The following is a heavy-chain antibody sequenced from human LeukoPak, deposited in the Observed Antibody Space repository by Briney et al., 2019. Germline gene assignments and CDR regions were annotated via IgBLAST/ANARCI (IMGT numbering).Heavy chain of an antibody. V-gene: IGHV1-18*01. CDR2: ISAYNGNT. J-gene: IGHJ5*02. CDR1: GYTFTSYG. CDR3: ARVSSSSWSNWFDP. D-gene: IGHD6-13*01. Sequence: GASVKVSCKASGYTFTSYGISWVRQAPGQGLEWMGWISAYNGNTNYAQKLQGRVTMTTDTSTSTAYMELRSQRSDDTAVYYCARVSSSSWSNWFDPWGQGTLVTVSS.